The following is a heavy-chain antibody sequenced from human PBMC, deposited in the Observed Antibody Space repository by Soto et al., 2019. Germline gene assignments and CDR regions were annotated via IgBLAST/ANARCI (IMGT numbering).Heavy chain of an antibody. J-gene: IGHJ6*02. V-gene: IGHV4-61*08. Sequence: QVQLKESGPGLVKPSETLSLTCTVSGGSVSSGAYYWTWILQPPWRGLESVGYIYYSGDTNYHHFLKSRVTISLDTSMNQFSLKLTSVSAADTAVYYCARDFEDGMDVWGQGTTVTVSS. D-gene: IGHD3-9*01. CDR2: IYYSGDT. CDR3: ARDFEDGMDV. CDR1: GGSVSSGAYY.